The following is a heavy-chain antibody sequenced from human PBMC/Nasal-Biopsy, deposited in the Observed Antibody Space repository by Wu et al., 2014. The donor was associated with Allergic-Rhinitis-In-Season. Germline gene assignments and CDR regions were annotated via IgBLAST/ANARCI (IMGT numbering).Heavy chain of an antibody. D-gene: IGHD3-10*01. CDR2: VNSDGSST. CDR3: AKDRDIGFPHDAFDV. CDR1: GFTFTAYW. V-gene: IGHV3-74*01. J-gene: IGHJ3*01. Sequence: LRLSCATSGFTFTAYWMHWVRQAPGKGLVWVSRVNSDGSSTSYADSVKGRFTISRDNAKNTLYLQMDSLRAEDTALYYCAKDRDIGFPHDAFDVWGQGTLVTVSS.